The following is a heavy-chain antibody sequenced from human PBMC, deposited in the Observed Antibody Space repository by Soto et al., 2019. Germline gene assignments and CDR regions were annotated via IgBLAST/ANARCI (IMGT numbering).Heavy chain of an antibody. CDR2: IYYSGST. J-gene: IGHJ5*02. V-gene: IGHV4-39*01. Sequence: SETLSLPCIVSDGSISSSSYYGGWIRQPPGKGLEWIGSIYYSGSTYYNPSLKSRVTISVDTSKNQFSLKLSSVTAADTAVFYCARHRARNWFDPWGQGTLVTVSS. D-gene: IGHD6-6*01. CDR1: DGSISSSSYY. CDR3: ARHRARNWFDP.